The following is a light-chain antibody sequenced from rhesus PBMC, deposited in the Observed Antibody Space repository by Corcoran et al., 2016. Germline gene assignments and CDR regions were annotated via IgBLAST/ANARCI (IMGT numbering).Light chain of an antibody. J-gene: IGKJ2*01. CDR1: QYVGSY. CDR2: GAS. Sequence: ETVVTQSPATLSLSPGEGVTLSCRASQYVGSYLAWYQQKPGQPPRLLIYGASSRATGIPDRFSGSGSGTGFTLTISSLEPEDVGLYYCQQSSNLYSFGQGTKVEIK. V-gene: IGKV3-24*04. CDR3: QQSSNLYS.